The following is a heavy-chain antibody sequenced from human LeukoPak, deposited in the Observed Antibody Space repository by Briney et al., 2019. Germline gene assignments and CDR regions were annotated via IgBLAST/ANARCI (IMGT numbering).Heavy chain of an antibody. V-gene: IGHV1-18*01. J-gene: IGHJ6*02. CDR2: ISAYNGNT. D-gene: IGHD3-22*01. CDR3: AKGNYYDGSGPNYYYYGMDV. Sequence: ASVKVSRKASGYTFTSYGITWVRQAPGQGLEWMGWISAYNGNTNHAQKLQGRVTMTTDTSTSTAYMELRSLRSDDTAVYYCAKGNYYDGSGPNYYYYGMDVWGQGTTVTVSS. CDR1: GYTFTSYG.